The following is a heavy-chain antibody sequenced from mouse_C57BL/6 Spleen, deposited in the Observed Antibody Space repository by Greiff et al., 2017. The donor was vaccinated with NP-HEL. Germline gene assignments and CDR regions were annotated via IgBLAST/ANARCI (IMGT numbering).Heavy chain of an antibody. CDR3: TRFNGLLAWFAY. CDR2: IDPETGGT. J-gene: IGHJ3*01. CDR1: GYTFTDYE. D-gene: IGHD2-3*01. Sequence: QVQLQQPGAELVRPGASVTLSCKASGYTFTDYEMHWVKQTPVHGLEWIGAIDPETGGTAYNQKFKGKAILTADKSSSTAYMELRSLTSEDSAVYYCTRFNGLLAWFAYWGQGTLVTVSA. V-gene: IGHV1-15*01.